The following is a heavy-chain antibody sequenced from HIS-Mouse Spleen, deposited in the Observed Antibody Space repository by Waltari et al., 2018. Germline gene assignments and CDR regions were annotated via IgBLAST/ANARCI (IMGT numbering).Heavy chain of an antibody. CDR3: AREIPYSSSWYDWYFDL. CDR2: IYYSGST. D-gene: IGHD6-13*01. CDR1: GGPISRRSYS. V-gene: IGHV4-39*07. Sequence: QLQLQESGPGLVKPSATLSLTCTVSGGPISRRSYSWGWIRQPPGKGLEWIGSIYYSGSTYYNPSLKSRVTISVDTSKNQFSLKLSSVTAADTAVYYCAREIPYSSSWYDWYFDLWGRGTLVTVSS. J-gene: IGHJ2*01.